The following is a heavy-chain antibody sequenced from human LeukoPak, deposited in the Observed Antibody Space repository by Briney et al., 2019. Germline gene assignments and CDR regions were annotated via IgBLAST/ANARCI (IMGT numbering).Heavy chain of an antibody. CDR1: AGTFSSYA. CDR3: ARNCGGDCFIPYFDY. CDR2: IIPIFGTA. D-gene: IGHD2-21*01. J-gene: IGHJ4*02. V-gene: IGHV1-69*13. Sequence: SVKVSCKASAGTFSSYAISWVRQAPGQGLEWMGGIIPIFGTANYAQKFQGRVTITADESTSTAYMELSSLRSEDTAVYYCARNCGGDCFIPYFDYWGQGTLVTVSS.